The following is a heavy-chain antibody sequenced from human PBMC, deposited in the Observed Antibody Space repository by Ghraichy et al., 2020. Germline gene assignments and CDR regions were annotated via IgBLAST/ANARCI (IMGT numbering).Heavy chain of an antibody. D-gene: IGHD1-14*01. CDR3: ARVMSPEPYNWLDP. J-gene: IGHJ5*02. CDR2: ISSSSSRI. CDR1: GFTLSDYY. V-gene: IGHV3-11*01. Sequence: GESQNISCAASGFTLSDYYMSWIRQAPGKGLEWVGYISSSSSRIYYGDSVRGRFTIARDNAKSSLYLQMNSLRADDTAVYFCARVMSPEPYNWLDPWGQGTLVTVSS.